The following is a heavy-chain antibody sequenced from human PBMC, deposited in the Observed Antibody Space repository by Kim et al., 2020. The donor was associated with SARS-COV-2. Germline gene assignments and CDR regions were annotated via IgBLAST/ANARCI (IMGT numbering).Heavy chain of an antibody. Sequence: SETLSLTCTVSGGSISSSSYYWGWIRQPPGKGLEWIGSIYYSGSTYYNPSLKSRVTISVDTSKNQFSLKLSSVTAADTAVYYCARLGSGYLYYYYYGMDVWGQGTTVTVSS. CDR2: IYYSGST. D-gene: IGHD5-12*01. V-gene: IGHV4-39*01. J-gene: IGHJ6*02. CDR1: GGSISSSSYY. CDR3: ARLGSGYLYYYYYGMDV.